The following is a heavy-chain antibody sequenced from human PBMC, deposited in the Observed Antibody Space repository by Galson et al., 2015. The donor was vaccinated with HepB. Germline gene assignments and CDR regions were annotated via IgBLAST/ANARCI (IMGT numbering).Heavy chain of an antibody. CDR3: AEVEEEYSSSWYDY. D-gene: IGHD6-13*01. J-gene: IGHJ4*02. V-gene: IGHV3-43*01. CDR2: ISWDGGST. Sequence: SLRLSCAASGFTFDDYTMHWVRQAPGKGLEWVSLISWDGGSTYYADSVKGRFTISRDNSKNSLYLQMNSLRTEDTALYYCAEVEEEYSSSWYDYWGQGTLVTVSS. CDR1: GFTFDDYT.